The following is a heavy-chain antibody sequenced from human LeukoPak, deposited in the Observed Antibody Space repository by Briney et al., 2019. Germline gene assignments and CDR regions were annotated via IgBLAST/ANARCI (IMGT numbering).Heavy chain of an antibody. V-gene: IGHV3-7*03. D-gene: IGHD3-10*01. Sequence: GGSLRLSCAASGFTFSSYWMSWVRQAPGKGLEWVANIKQDGSEKYYVDSVKGRFTISRHNSKNTLYLQMNSLRAEDTAVYYCARSRYGSGSLYFDYWGQGTLVTVSS. CDR1: GFTFSSYW. J-gene: IGHJ4*02. CDR3: ARSRYGSGSLYFDY. CDR2: IKQDGSEK.